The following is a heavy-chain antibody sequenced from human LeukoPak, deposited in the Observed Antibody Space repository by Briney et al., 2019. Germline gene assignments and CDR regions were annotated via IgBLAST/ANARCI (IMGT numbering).Heavy chain of an antibody. J-gene: IGHJ4*02. Sequence: GGSLRLSCAAPGFTFSSYGMHWVRQAPGKGLEWVAVISYDGSNKYYADSVKGRFTISRDNSKNTLYLQMNSLRAEDTAVYYCAKDSGNLYFDYWGQGTLVTVSS. V-gene: IGHV3-30*18. CDR3: AKDSGNLYFDY. D-gene: IGHD1-26*01. CDR2: ISYDGSNK. CDR1: GFTFSSYG.